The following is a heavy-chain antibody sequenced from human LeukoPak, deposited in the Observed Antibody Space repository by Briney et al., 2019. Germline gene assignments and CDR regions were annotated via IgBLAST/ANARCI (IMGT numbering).Heavy chain of an antibody. D-gene: IGHD4-17*01. J-gene: IGHJ5*02. V-gene: IGHV4-30-4*01. CDR1: GGSISSGDYY. Sequence: SETLSLTCTVSGGSISSGDYYWTWIRQPPGKGLEWIGYIYYSGSSYYNPSLKSRLIISVDVSKNQFSLKLSSVTAADTAVYYCARDRRYGDYEGWFDPWGQGTLVTVSS. CDR3: ARDRRYGDYEGWFDP. CDR2: IYYSGSS.